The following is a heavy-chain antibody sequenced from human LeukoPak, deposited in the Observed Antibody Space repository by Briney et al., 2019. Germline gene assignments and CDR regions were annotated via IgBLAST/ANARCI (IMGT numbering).Heavy chain of an antibody. CDR2: IYYSGST. CDR3: ARHDVVIIRGVTNWFDP. J-gene: IGHJ5*02. V-gene: IGHV4-30-4*01. D-gene: IGHD3-10*01. CDR1: GGSISSGDYY. Sequence: SETLSLTCTVSGGSISSGDYYWSWIRQPPGKGLEWIGYIYYSGSTYYNPSLKSRVTISVDTSKNQFSLKLSSVTAADTAVYYCARHDVVIIRGVTNWFDPWGQGTLVTVSS.